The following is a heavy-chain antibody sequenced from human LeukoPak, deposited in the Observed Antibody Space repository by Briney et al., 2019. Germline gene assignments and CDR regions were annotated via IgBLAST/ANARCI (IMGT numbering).Heavy chain of an antibody. V-gene: IGHV3-23*01. CDR3: ARNSLGYCSGANCYSSWYFDL. CDR1: GFTFRNYA. CDR2: ISAGGTNT. Sequence: GGSLRLSCAASGFTFRNYAMSWVRQAPGKGLEWVSGISAGGTNTYYADSLKGRFTISRDNSKNTLYVQMNSLRAEDTAMYYCARNSLGYCSGANCYSSWYFDLWGRGNLVTVS. J-gene: IGHJ2*01. D-gene: IGHD2-15*01.